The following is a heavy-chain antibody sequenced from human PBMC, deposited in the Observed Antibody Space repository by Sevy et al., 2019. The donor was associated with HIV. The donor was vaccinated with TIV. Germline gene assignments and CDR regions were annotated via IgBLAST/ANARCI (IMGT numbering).Heavy chain of an antibody. J-gene: IGHJ6*02. CDR2: VYSGGTT. CDR1: GFTLTNEF. CDR3: ARVGYCRGGTCFSGFYYAMDV. Sequence: GGSLRLSCAVSGFTLTNEFFSWVRQAPGKGLEWVADVYSGGTTYYADPVKGRFAISRDKSKSTLYLQMTSLRAEDTAVYYCARVGYCRGGTCFSGFYYAMDVWGQGTTVTVSS. D-gene: IGHD2-15*01. V-gene: IGHV3-53*01.